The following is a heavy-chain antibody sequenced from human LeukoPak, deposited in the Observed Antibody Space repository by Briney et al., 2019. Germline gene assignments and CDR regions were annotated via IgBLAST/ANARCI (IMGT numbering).Heavy chain of an antibody. CDR3: ARDTGDFWSGSHPFDY. CDR1: GFTFSGYT. V-gene: IGHV3-30-3*01. Sequence: PGGSLRLSCAGSGFTFSGYTIHWVRQAPGKGLEWVAVISYDGSSKYYADSVKGRFTISRDNSKNTLYLQMNSLRAEDTAVYYCARDTGDFWSGSHPFDYWGQGTLVTVSS. CDR2: ISYDGSSK. D-gene: IGHD3-3*01. J-gene: IGHJ4*02.